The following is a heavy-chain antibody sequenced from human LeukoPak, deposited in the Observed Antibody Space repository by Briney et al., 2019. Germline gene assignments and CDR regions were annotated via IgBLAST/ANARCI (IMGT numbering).Heavy chain of an antibody. J-gene: IGHJ4*02. CDR2: IWYDGSNE. Sequence: GGSLRLSCAASGFTFSSYGMHWVRQAPGKGLEWVAVIWYDGSNEYYADSVKGRFTISRDDSKNTLYLQMNSLRAEDTAVYYCARGPGLDYFDYWGQGTLVTVSS. CDR3: ARGPGLDYFDY. V-gene: IGHV3-33*01. D-gene: IGHD6-19*01. CDR1: GFTFSSYG.